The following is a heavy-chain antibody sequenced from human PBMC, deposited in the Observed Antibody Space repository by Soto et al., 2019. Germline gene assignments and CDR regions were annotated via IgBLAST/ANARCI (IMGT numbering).Heavy chain of an antibody. Sequence: GGSLRLSCAASGFTFTNYAMNWVRQAPGKGLEWVSFISSIRSNKYYADSVKGRFTISRDNAKNTLYLQMNSLRPEDTAVYYCASDHDRIFDYWGQGTLVTVSS. D-gene: IGHD3-10*01. V-gene: IGHV3-30-3*01. CDR3: ASDHDRIFDY. CDR1: GFTFTNYA. CDR2: ISSIRSNK. J-gene: IGHJ4*02.